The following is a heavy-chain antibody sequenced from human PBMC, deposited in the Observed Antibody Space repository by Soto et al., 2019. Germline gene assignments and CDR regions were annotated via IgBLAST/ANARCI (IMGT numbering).Heavy chain of an antibody. CDR3: ARAEYSSSAFDY. D-gene: IGHD6-6*01. V-gene: IGHV4-30-2*01. CDR1: GGSVSSGGYS. CDR2: IYHSGST. J-gene: IGHJ4*02. Sequence: QLQLQESGSGLVKPSQTLSLTCAVSGGSVSSGGYSWSWIRQPPGKGLEWIGYIYHSGSTYYNPSLKSRVPISVDRSKNQFTLKLSSVTAAATAVYYCARAEYSSSAFDYWGQGTLVTVSS.